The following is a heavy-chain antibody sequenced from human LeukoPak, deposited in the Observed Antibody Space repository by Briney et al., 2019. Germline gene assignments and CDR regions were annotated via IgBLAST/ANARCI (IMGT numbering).Heavy chain of an antibody. CDR2: INHSGST. CDR1: GGSFSGYY. D-gene: IGHD3-9*01. CDR3: ARVGFVLRYSSAPYYFDY. J-gene: IGHJ4*02. Sequence: PSETLSLTCAVYGGSFSGYYWSWIRQPPGKGLEWIGEINHSGSTNYNPSLKSRVTISVDTSKNQFSLKLSSVTAADTAVYYCARVGFVLRYSSAPYYFDYWGQGTLVTVSS. V-gene: IGHV4-34*01.